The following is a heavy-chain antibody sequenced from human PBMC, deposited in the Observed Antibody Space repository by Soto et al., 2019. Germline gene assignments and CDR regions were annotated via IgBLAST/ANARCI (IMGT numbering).Heavy chain of an antibody. V-gene: IGHV3-73*01. D-gene: IGHD3-10*01. CDR3: ILWFGKSDY. CDR2: IRSKANSYAT. CDR1: GFTFSGSA. Sequence: GGSLRLSCAASGFTFSGSAMHWVRQASGKGLEWVGRIRSKANSYATAYAASVKGRFTISRDDSKNTAYLQMNSLKTEDTAVYYCILWFGKSDYWGQGTLVTVSS. J-gene: IGHJ4*02.